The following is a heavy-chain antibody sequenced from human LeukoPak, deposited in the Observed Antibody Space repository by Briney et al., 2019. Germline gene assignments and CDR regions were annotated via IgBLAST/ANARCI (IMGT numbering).Heavy chain of an antibody. Sequence: TSETLSLTCSVSDDSITMYYWTWIRQPPGKGLEWIGYVDHTGSTNFNPSLNGRVSISRDTTKNLFSLRLRSVTAADTAVYFCARGRVSSSTWYSTYYYYFYMDVWGKGTTVTVSS. CDR1: DDSITMYY. V-gene: IGHV4-59*01. CDR3: ARGRVSSSTWYSTYYYYFYMDV. J-gene: IGHJ6*03. D-gene: IGHD1-1*01. CDR2: VDHTGST.